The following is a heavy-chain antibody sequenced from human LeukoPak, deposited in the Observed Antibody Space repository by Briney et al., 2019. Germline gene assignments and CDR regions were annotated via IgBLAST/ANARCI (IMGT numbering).Heavy chain of an antibody. J-gene: IGHJ6*02. CDR2: ISSSSSYI. CDR1: GFTFSSYS. V-gene: IGHV3-21*01. Sequence: GGSLRLSCAASGFTFSSYSMNWVRQAPGKGLEWVSSISSSSSYIYYADSVKGRFTISRDNAKNSLYLQMNSLRAEDTAVYYCARESPRVEWFHYGTDVWGQGTTVTVSS. D-gene: IGHD3-3*01. CDR3: ARESPRVEWFHYGTDV.